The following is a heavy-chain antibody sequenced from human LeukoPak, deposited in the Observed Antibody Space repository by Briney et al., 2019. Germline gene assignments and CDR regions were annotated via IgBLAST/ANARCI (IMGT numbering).Heavy chain of an antibody. J-gene: IGHJ4*02. Sequence: GGSLRLSCAASGFTFSSYAMSWVRQAPGEGLEWVSAISGSGGSTYYADSVKGRFTISRDNSKNTLYLQMNSLRAEDTAVYYCANSGYSSGWYVLSYFDYWGQGTLVTVSS. CDR2: ISGSGGST. CDR3: ANSGYSSGWYVLSYFDY. D-gene: IGHD6-19*01. CDR1: GFTFSSYA. V-gene: IGHV3-23*01.